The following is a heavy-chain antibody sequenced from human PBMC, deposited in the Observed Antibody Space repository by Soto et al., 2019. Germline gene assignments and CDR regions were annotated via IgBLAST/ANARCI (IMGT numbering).Heavy chain of an antibody. J-gene: IGHJ6*03. D-gene: IGHD4-4*01. Sequence: ASVKVSCKGSGYTFTSYAMHWVRQAPGQRLEWMGWINAGNGNTKYSQKFQGRVTITRDTSASTAYMELSSLRSEDTAVYYCARDLSPTVTTYYYMDVWGKGTAVTVSS. CDR3: ARDLSPTVTTYYYMDV. CDR1: GYTFTSYA. CDR2: INAGNGNT. V-gene: IGHV1-3*01.